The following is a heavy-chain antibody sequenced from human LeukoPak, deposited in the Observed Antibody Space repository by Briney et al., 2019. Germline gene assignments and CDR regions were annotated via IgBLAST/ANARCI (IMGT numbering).Heavy chain of an antibody. V-gene: IGHV3-23*01. Sequence: GGSLRLSCAASGFTFSSYAMSWVRQAPGKGLEWVSAISGSGGSTYYADSVKGRFTISRDNSKNTLYLQMNSLRAEDTAVYYCAKEMALPYSSSWYGDYWGQGTLVTVSS. CDR1: GFTFSSYA. CDR2: ISGSGGST. J-gene: IGHJ4*02. CDR3: AKEMALPYSSSWYGDY. D-gene: IGHD6-13*01.